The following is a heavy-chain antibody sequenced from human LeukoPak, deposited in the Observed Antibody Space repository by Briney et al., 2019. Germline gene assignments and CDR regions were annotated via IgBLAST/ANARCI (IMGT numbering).Heavy chain of an antibody. CDR2: IRYDGSNK. CDR1: GFTFSSYG. V-gene: IGHV3-30*02. Sequence: PGGSLRLSCAASGFTFSSYGMHWVRQAPGKGLEWVAFIRYDGSNKYYADSVKGRFTISRDNSKNTLYLQMNSLRAEDTAVYYCAKVPRGYSYGTHFDYWGQGTLVTVSS. D-gene: IGHD5-18*01. CDR3: AKVPRGYSYGTHFDY. J-gene: IGHJ4*02.